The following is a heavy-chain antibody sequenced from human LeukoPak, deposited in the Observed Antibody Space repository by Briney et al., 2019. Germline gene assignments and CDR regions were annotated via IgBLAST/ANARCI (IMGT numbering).Heavy chain of an antibody. J-gene: IGHJ3*01. CDR2: MYFNSGAT. CDR3: AREGSSGQDWYAFDV. D-gene: IGHD5-12*01. CDR1: GFTFTGYY. V-gene: IGHV1-2*02. Sequence: GASVKVSCKASGFTFTGYYVQWLRQAPGQGLEWVGWMYFNSGATRYAPKFQGRVTMTRDTSISTAYMEVSSLRPDDAAMYYCAREGSSGQDWYAFDVWGQETMVTVSS.